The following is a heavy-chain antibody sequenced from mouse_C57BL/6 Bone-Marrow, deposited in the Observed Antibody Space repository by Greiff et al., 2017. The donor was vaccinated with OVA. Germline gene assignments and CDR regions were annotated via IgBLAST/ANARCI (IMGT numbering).Heavy chain of an antibody. CDR3: ARSGSDYLFAY. J-gene: IGHJ3*01. V-gene: IGHV1-64*01. CDR2: IHPNSGST. CDR1: GYTFTGYW. D-gene: IGHD3-2*02. Sequence: QVQLQQPGAELVKPGASVKLSCKASGYTFTGYWMHWVKQRPGQGLEWIGMIHPNSGSTNYNEKFKSKATLTVDKSSSTAYMQLSSLTSEDSAVYYCARSGSDYLFAYWGQGTLVTVSA.